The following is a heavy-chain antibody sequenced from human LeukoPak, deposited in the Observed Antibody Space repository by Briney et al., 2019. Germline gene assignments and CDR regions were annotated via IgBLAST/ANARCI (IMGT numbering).Heavy chain of an antibody. J-gene: IGHJ4*02. V-gene: IGHV3-23*01. CDR2: IADSGGNT. CDR3: AKGHNNYYFTIDY. CDR1: GFTFNMYG. D-gene: IGHD2/OR15-2a*01. Sequence: GGSLRLSCAASGFTFNMYGMGWVRQAPGKWPEWVAAIADSGGNTYYADSVKGRSTISRDNSRNTLSLQMNSLRAEDTAVYYCAKGHNNYYFTIDYWGQGTLVTVSS.